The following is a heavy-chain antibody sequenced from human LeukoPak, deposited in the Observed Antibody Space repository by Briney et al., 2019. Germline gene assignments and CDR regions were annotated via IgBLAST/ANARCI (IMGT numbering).Heavy chain of an antibody. CDR2: ISSYGVEK. J-gene: IGHJ6*03. Sequence: QPGRSLRLSCEASVFTFSNYGIHWVRQTPGKGLERVAAISSYGVEKHYADSVKGRFTISRDNSKSTLYLQMNSLRAEDTALYFCAQKTAYDILTGYSPLEYYFYYMDVWGKGTTVTVSS. D-gene: IGHD3-9*01. CDR1: VFTFSNYG. CDR3: AQKTAYDILTGYSPLEYYFYYMDV. V-gene: IGHV3-30*01.